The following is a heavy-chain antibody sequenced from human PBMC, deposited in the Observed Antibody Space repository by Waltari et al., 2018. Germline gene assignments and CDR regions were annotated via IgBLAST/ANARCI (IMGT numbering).Heavy chain of an antibody. CDR2: INPNSGGT. CDR3: ARVPDYYDSSGYYPPFDY. V-gene: IGHV1-2*06. D-gene: IGHD3-22*01. J-gene: IGHJ4*02. CDR1: GYTFTGYY. Sequence: QVQLVQSGAEVKKPGASVKVSCKASGYTFTGYYMHWVRQAPGQGLEWMGRINPNSGGTNYAQKFQGRVTMTRDTSISTAYMELSRLRSDDTAVYYCARVPDYYDSSGYYPPFDYWGQGTLVTVSS.